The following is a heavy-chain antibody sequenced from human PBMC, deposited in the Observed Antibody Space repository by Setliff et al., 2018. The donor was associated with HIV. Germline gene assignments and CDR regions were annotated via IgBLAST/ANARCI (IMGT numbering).Heavy chain of an antibody. V-gene: IGHV1-3*01. Sequence: ASVKVSCKTSGYTFTQSHDLHWVRQVPGQGPEWMGWINLVTGKTAYLQKFQGRVTMTTDTSTSTAYMELSSLRSEDTAVYYCARGGRNMGYYDSSGYYFDYWGQGTLVTVSS. CDR1: GYTFTQSHD. CDR2: INLVTGKT. J-gene: IGHJ4*02. D-gene: IGHD3-22*01. CDR3: ARGGRNMGYYDSSGYYFDY.